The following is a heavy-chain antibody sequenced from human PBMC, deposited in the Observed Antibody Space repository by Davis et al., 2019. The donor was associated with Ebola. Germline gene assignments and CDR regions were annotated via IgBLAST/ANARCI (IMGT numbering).Heavy chain of an antibody. CDR3: AKSWSIALDS. CDR1: GFSFSDYY. D-gene: IGHD6-6*01. J-gene: IGHJ4*02. CDR2: ISNTGRTI. V-gene: IGHV3-11*01. Sequence: GGSLRLSCAASGFSFSDYYMSWVRQAPGKGLEWIAYISNTGRTIYYADSVKGRFTIARDNAKNSLSLQMNSLRPEDTARYYCAKSWSIALDSWGQGTLVAVSS.